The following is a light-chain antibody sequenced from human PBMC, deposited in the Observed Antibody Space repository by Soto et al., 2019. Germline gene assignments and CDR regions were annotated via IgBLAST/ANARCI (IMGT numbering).Light chain of an antibody. Sequence: QSALTQPASVSGSPGQSITISCTGTSSDVGGYNYVSWYQRHPGKAPKLMIYDVSNRPSGVSSRFSGSKSVNTASLTISGLQAEDEADYYCASYTTSSTLVFGGGTKLTVL. J-gene: IGLJ3*02. CDR2: DVS. CDR1: SSDVGGYNY. V-gene: IGLV2-14*03. CDR3: ASYTTSSTLV.